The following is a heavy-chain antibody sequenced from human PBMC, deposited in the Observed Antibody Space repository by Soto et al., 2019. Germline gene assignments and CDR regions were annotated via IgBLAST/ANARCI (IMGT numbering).Heavy chain of an antibody. J-gene: IGHJ3*02. CDR3: ARQQWLVLNAFDI. CDR2: IYYSGST. CDR1: GFSISSYY. Sequence: SETLSLTCTVSGFSISSYYWNWVRQPPGKGLEWIGYIYYSGSTNYNPSLKSRVTISVDTSKNQFSLKLSSVTAADMDVYYCARQQWLVLNAFDIWGQGTMVTVSS. D-gene: IGHD6-19*01. V-gene: IGHV4-59*01.